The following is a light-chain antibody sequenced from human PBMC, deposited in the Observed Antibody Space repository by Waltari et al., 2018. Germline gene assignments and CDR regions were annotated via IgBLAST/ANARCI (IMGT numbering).Light chain of an antibody. J-gene: IGLJ2*01. CDR3: CSYAGSSPHVI. CDR1: SSDVGSYKF. Sequence: QSAPTQPASVSGSPGQSITISCTGSSSDVGSYKFVSWYQQHPGKAPQLMIYGGSQRPSGVSNRFSGSKSGNTASLTISGLRAEDEADYYCCSYAGSSPHVIFGGGTKLTVL. CDR2: GGS. V-gene: IGLV2-23*01.